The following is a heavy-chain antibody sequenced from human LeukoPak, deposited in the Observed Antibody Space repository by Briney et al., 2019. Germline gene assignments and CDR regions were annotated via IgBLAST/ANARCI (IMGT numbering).Heavy chain of an antibody. CDR1: GYTFTGYY. J-gene: IGHJ4*02. CDR2: INPNSGVT. V-gene: IGHV1-2*06. D-gene: IGHD3-10*01. CDR3: AKGITMVRGVPY. Sequence: GASVKVSCKASGYTFTGYYMHWVRQAPGQGLEWMGRINPNSGVTNYAQKFQGRVTMTRDTSISTAYMELSRLRSDDTAVYYCAKGITMVRGVPYWGQGTLVTVSS.